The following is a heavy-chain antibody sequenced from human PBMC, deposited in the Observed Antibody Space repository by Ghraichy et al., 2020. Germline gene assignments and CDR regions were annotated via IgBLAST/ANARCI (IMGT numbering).Heavy chain of an antibody. J-gene: IGHJ2*01. CDR2: ISAYNGNT. D-gene: IGHD3-10*01. Sequence: ASVKVSCKASGYTFTSYGISWVRQAPGQGLEWMGWISAYNGNTNYAQKLQGRVTMTTDTSTSTAYMELRSLRSDDTAVYYCARDSGSYYWADWYFDLWGRGTLVTVSS. V-gene: IGHV1-18*04. CDR1: GYTFTSYG. CDR3: ARDSGSYYWADWYFDL.